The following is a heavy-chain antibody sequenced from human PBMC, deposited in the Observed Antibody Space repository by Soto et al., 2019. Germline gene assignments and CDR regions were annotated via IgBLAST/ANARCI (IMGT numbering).Heavy chain of an antibody. Sequence: QVQLVQSGAEMKKPGSSVKVSCQSSGGTFNTYAMNWVRQAPGQGPEWMGDISPMFGAANYAPKFPGRVTITADESTGTSYMQLSSLTSEDTALYVCAREVQVHTPAFVYWGQGTLVTVSS. CDR2: ISPMFGAA. V-gene: IGHV1-69*19. J-gene: IGHJ4*02. D-gene: IGHD3-10*01. CDR3: AREVQVHTPAFVY. CDR1: GGTFNTYA.